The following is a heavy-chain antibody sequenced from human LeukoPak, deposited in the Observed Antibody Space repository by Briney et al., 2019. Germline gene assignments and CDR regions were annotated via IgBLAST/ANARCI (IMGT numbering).Heavy chain of an antibody. CDR2: INHSGST. CDR1: GGSFSGYY. CDR3: ARGLVAARNCFDY. Sequence: SETLSLTCAVYGGSFSGYYWSWIRQPPGKGLEWIGEINHSGSTNYNPSLKSRVTISVDTSKNQFSLKLSSVTAADTAVYYCARGLVAARNCFDYWGQGTLVTVSS. J-gene: IGHJ4*02. V-gene: IGHV4-34*01. D-gene: IGHD6-6*01.